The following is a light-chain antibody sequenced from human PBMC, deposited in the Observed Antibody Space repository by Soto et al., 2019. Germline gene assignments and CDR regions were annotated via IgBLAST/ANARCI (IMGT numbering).Light chain of an antibody. J-gene: IGKJ5*01. CDR1: QDIRGA. V-gene: IGKV1-13*02. CDR3: QQFNTYPIT. Sequence: IQLTQSPSSLSASVGDRVTITCRASQDIRGALAWYQQKPGKAPKLLIYDVSSLQSGVPSRFSGSGSGTDFNLTISSLQPEDFATYYCQQFNTYPITFGQGTRLEIK. CDR2: DVS.